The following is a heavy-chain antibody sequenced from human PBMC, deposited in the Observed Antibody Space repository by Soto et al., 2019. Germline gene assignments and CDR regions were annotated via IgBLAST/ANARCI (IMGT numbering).Heavy chain of an antibody. V-gene: IGHV3-30*04. CDR3: ARDSGGERGAFDI. CDR1: GFTFSSYA. D-gene: IGHD1-1*01. Sequence: GGSLRLSCAASGFTFSSYAMHWVRQAPGKGLEWVAVISYDGSNKYYADSVKGRFTISRDNSKNTLYLQMNSLRAEDTAVYYCARDSGGERGAFDIWGQGTMVTVSS. CDR2: ISYDGSNK. J-gene: IGHJ3*02.